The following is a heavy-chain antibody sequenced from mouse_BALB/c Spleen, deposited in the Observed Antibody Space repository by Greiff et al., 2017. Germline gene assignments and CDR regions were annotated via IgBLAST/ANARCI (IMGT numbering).Heavy chain of an antibody. Sequence: EVKLVESGGGLVQPGGSRKLSCAASGFTFSSFGMHWVRQAPEKGLEWVAYISSGSSTIYYADTVKGRFTISRDNPKNTLFLQMTSLRSEDTAMYYCARSRSSLFDYWGQGTTLTVSS. CDR1: GFTFSSFG. V-gene: IGHV5-17*02. D-gene: IGHD1-1*01. CDR3: ARSRSSLFDY. J-gene: IGHJ2*01. CDR2: ISSGSSTI.